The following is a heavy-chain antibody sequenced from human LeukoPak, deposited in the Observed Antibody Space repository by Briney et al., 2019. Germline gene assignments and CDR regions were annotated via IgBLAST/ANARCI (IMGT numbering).Heavy chain of an antibody. CDR2: IIPIFGTA. D-gene: IGHD4/OR15-4a*01. CDR3: ARSMVASYYFDY. Sequence: SVKVSCKASGGTFSSYAISWVRQAPGQGLEWMGRIIPIFGTANYAQKFQGRVTNTTDESTSTAYMELSSLRSEDTAVYYCARSMVASYYFDYWVQGTLVTVSS. CDR1: GGTFSSYA. J-gene: IGHJ4*02. V-gene: IGHV1-69*05.